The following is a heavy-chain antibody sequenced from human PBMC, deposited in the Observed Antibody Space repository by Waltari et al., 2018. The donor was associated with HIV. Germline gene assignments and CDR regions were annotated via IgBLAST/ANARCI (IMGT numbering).Heavy chain of an antibody. J-gene: IGHJ4*02. D-gene: IGHD3-10*01. CDR2: IKRDGSEK. Sequence: EVQLVESGGGLVQPGGSLRLSCAASGFTFSNHWMSWVRQAPGKGREWVANIKRDGSEKYYVDSGKGRFTISRDTAKNSLSLQMNSLRAEDTAVYYCARAPYDSGNEYYFDHWGLGTLVTVSS. V-gene: IGHV3-7*03. CDR3: ARAPYDSGNEYYFDH. CDR1: GFTFSNHW.